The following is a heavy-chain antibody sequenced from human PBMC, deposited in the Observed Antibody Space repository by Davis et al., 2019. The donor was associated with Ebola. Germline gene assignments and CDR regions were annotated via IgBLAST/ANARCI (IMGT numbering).Heavy chain of an antibody. CDR3: AKAYYGFWGGTGSGSFDY. J-gene: IGHJ4*02. Sequence: GGSLRLSCAASGFTFDDYAMHWVRQAPGKGLEWVSGISWNSGGIGYVDSVKGRFTISRDNAKNSLYLQMNSLRAEDTALYYCAKAYYGFWGGTGSGSFDYWGQGTLVTVSS. CDR2: ISWNSGGI. CDR1: GFTFDDYA. D-gene: IGHD3-3*01. V-gene: IGHV3-9*01.